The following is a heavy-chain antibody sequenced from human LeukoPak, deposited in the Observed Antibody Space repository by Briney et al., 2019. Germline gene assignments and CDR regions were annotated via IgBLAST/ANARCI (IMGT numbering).Heavy chain of an antibody. D-gene: IGHD5-18*01. Sequence: ASVKVSCKASGYTFTIYYIHWVRQAPGQGLEWMGLINPSGGSTSHAQKFQGRVTMTRDTSTSTVYMELRSLRSEDTAVHYCAVAYSYGRDTFDIWGQGTMVTVSS. CDR3: AVAYSYGRDTFDI. J-gene: IGHJ3*02. V-gene: IGHV1-46*01. CDR1: GYTFTIYY. CDR2: INPSGGST.